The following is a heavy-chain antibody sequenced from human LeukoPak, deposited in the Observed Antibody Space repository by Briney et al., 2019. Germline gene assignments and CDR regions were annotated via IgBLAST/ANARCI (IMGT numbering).Heavy chain of an antibody. D-gene: IGHD3/OR15-3a*01. V-gene: IGHV4-4*07. J-gene: IGHJ6*02. CDR3: ARVGRVIDYYYGMDV. Sequence: SETLSLTCTVSGGSISSYYWSWIRQPAGKGLEWIGRIYTSGSTNYNPSLKSRVTMSVDTSKNQFSLKLSSVTAADTAVYYCARVGRVIDYYYGMDVWGQGTTVTVSS. CDR2: IYTSGST. CDR1: GGSISSYY.